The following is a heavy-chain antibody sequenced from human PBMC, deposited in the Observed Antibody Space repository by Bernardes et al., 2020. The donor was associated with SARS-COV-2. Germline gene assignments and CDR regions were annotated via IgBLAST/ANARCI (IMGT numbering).Heavy chain of an antibody. CDR1: GFTLSSSV. Sequence: GGSPLLTCAPYGFTLSSSVMKWVRQAPGKGLEWVSYISTGGSTKYYADSVKGRFTISRDNAKNSLYLQMNSLRAEDTAVYYCAREYTYGFDSWGQGTLVTVSS. J-gene: IGHJ4*02. D-gene: IGHD5-18*01. CDR2: ISTGGSTK. CDR3: AREYTYGFDS. V-gene: IGHV3-48*03.